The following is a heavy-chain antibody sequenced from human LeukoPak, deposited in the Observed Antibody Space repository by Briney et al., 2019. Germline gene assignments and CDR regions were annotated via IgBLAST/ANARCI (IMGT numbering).Heavy chain of an antibody. CDR2: ISGSGGST. V-gene: IGHV3-23*01. J-gene: IGHJ4*02. Sequence: PGGSLRLPCAASGFTFSSYAMSWVRQAPGKGLEWVSAISGSGGSTYYADSVKGRFTISRDNSKNTLYLQMNSLRAEDTAVYYCAKDPTYYYDSTGGLLYWGQGTLVTVSS. D-gene: IGHD3-22*01. CDR1: GFTFSSYA. CDR3: AKDPTYYYDSTGGLLY.